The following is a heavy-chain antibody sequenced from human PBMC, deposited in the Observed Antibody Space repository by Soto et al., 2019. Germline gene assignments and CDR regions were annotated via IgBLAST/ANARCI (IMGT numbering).Heavy chain of an antibody. Sequence: SETLSLTCTVSGGSISSGDYYWSWIRQPPGKGLEWIGYIYYSGSTYYNPSLKSRVTISVDTSKNQFSLKLSSVTAADTAVYYCARGRGAAAGTLFSDWFDPWGQGTLVTVSS. CDR2: IYYSGST. CDR3: ARGRGAAAGTLFSDWFDP. J-gene: IGHJ5*02. D-gene: IGHD6-13*01. V-gene: IGHV4-30-4*01. CDR1: GGSISSGDYY.